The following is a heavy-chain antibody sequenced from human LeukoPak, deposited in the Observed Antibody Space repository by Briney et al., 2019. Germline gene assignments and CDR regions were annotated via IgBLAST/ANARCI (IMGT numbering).Heavy chain of an antibody. CDR2: ISAGGGST. V-gene: IGHV3-23*01. D-gene: IGHD4-17*01. CDR1: GFIFSCYA. CDR3: ARPAMGDYVRFPNDY. J-gene: IGHJ4*02. Sequence: PGGSLSLSCVACGFIFSCYAMSWLGQAPGRGLEGVSAISAGGGSTYYADYVKGRFTISRDNSKNTLYLQMHSLRAEDTALYYCARPAMGDYVRFPNDYWGQGTLVTVSS.